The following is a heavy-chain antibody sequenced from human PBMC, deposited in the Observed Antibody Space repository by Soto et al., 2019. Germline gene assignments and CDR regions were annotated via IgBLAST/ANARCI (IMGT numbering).Heavy chain of an antibody. Sequence: QVQLVQSAGEVQKPGASVKVSCQASGYSCTSYGISWVRRAHGQGLEWMGWISPYNGHTQFVQRFQGRVTMTPDTSTKTAYMELRSLRSDDTAHDYCARDLTIVTATHPRLENYGMDVWGQGTTVIVSS. CDR1: GYSCTSYG. CDR2: ISPYNGHT. CDR3: ARDLTIVTATHPRLENYGMDV. J-gene: IGHJ6*02. V-gene: IGHV1-18*01. D-gene: IGHD5-18*01.